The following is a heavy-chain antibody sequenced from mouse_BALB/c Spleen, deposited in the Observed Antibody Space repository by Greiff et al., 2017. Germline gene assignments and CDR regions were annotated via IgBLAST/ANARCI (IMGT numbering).Heavy chain of an antibody. CDR2: INPYNDGT. CDR1: GYTFTSYV. V-gene: IGHV1-14*01. J-gene: IGHJ4*01. Sequence: VQLQQSGPELVKPGASVKMSCKDSGYTFTSYVMHWVKQKPGQGLEWIGYINPYNDGTKYNEKFKGKATLTSDKSSSTAYMELSSLTSEDSAVYYCASEGLRREYAMDYWGQGTSVTVSS. D-gene: IGHD2-4*01. CDR3: ASEGLRREYAMDY.